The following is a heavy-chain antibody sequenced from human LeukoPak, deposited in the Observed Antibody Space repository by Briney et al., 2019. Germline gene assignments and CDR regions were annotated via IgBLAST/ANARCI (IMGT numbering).Heavy chain of an antibody. D-gene: IGHD2-2*02. V-gene: IGHV1-18*01. CDR1: GYIFSIYG. J-gene: IGHJ4*02. CDR2: ISADNGKT. Sequence: GASVKVSCKTSGYIFSIYGISWVRQAPGQGLEWVGWISADNGKTKYAQKFQGRVTMTTDTSTRIGYMELRSLRSDDTAVYYCGKDRFGYCNRASCYSPHFDDWGQGTLVTISS. CDR3: GKDRFGYCNRASCYSPHFDD.